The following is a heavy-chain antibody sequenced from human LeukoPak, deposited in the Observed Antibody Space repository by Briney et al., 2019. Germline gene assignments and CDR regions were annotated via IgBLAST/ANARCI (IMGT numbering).Heavy chain of an antibody. J-gene: IGHJ4*02. CDR2: INANGINT. CDR3: AKELDSSGYFDY. Sequence: QPGGSLRLSCAASGFAFNFYAMSWVRQAPGKGLQWVSTINANGINTYYADSVRGRFTISRDNSKNTLYLQMNSLRAEDTAVYYCAKELDSSGYFDYWGQGTLVTVSS. D-gene: IGHD3-22*01. V-gene: IGHV3-23*01. CDR1: GFAFNFYA.